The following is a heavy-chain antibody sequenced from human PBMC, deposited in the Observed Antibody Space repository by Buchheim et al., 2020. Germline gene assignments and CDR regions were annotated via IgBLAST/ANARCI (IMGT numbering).Heavy chain of an antibody. J-gene: IGHJ5*01. CDR1: GGSISTNNW. V-gene: IGHV4-4*02. CDR2: TYHDGTT. D-gene: IGHD2-2*01. CDR3: SRVRPAGDLGLFDS. Sequence: QLQLWESGPGLVKPSGTLSLTCVVSGGSISTNNWWSWVRQPPEKGLEWIGDTYHDGTTKYNPSLQTRVTISVDTSKSQFSLRLTTMTDADAALSYCSRVRPAGDLGLFDSWGQG.